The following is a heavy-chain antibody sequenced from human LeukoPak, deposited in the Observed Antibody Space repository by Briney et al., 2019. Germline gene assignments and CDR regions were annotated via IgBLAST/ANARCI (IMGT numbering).Heavy chain of an antibody. J-gene: IGHJ4*02. CDR3: ARDLGWELVLDY. V-gene: IGHV1-2*02. D-gene: IGHD4-23*01. CDR2: INPNSGGT. Sequence: ASVKVSCKASGYSFTNYYTHWVPQAPGQGLEWMGWINPNSGGTNYAQKFQGRVTMTRDTSIRTTYMELSRLRSDDTAVYFCARDLGWELVLDYWGQGTLVTVSS. CDR1: GYSFTNYY.